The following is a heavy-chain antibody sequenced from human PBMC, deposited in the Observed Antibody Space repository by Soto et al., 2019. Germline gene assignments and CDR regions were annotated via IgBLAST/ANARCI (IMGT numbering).Heavy chain of an antibody. V-gene: IGHV1-18*01. J-gene: IGHJ5*02. Sequence: ASLKVSCKASGYTFTSYGISWVRQAPGQGLEWMGWISAYNGNTNYAQKLQGRVTMTTDTSTSTAYMELRSLRSDDTAVYYCARFALVGSPFDPWGQGTLVTVSS. D-gene: IGHD2-15*01. CDR2: ISAYNGNT. CDR1: GYTFTSYG. CDR3: ARFALVGSPFDP.